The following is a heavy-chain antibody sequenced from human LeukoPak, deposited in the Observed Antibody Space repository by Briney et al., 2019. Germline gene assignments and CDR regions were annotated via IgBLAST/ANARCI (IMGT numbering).Heavy chain of an antibody. CDR3: ARGRSLTGADY. D-gene: IGHD1-20*01. Sequence: KPSETLSLTCTVSGSSISSYYWSWIRQPPGKGLEWIGYIYYSGSTNYNPSLKSRVTMSVDTSKSQFSLNLSSVTAADTAVYYCARGRSLTGADYWGQGTLVTVSS. CDR2: IYYSGST. V-gene: IGHV4-59*12. CDR1: GSSISSYY. J-gene: IGHJ4*02.